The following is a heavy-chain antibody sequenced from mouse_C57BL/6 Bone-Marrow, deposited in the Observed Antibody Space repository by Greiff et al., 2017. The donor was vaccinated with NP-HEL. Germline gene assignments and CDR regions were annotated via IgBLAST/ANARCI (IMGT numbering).Heavy chain of an antibody. V-gene: IGHV5-9-1*02. CDR2: ISSGGDYI. CDR3: TREDDGYFFDY. J-gene: IGHJ2*01. D-gene: IGHD2-3*01. CDR1: GFTFSSYA. Sequence: EVQRVESGEGLVKPGGSLKLSCAASGFTFSSYAMSWVRQTPEKRLEWVAYISSGGDYIYYADTVKGRFTISRDNARNTLYLQLSSLKSEDTAMYYCTREDDGYFFDYWGRGTTLTVSS.